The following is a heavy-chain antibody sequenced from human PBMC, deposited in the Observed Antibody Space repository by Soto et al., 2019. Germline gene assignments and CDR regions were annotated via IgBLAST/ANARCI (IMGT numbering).Heavy chain of an antibody. D-gene: IGHD3-22*01. CDR3: ARDLSRYYDSSGYYNDAFDI. J-gene: IGHJ3*02. V-gene: IGHV3-30-3*01. CDR2: ISYDGSNK. CDR1: GFTFSSYA. Sequence: TGGSLRLSCAASGFTFSSYAMHWVRQAPGKGLEWVAVISYDGSNKYYADSVKGRFTISRDNSKNTLYLQMNSLRAEDTAVYYCARDLSRYYDSSGYYNDAFDIWGQGTMVTVSS.